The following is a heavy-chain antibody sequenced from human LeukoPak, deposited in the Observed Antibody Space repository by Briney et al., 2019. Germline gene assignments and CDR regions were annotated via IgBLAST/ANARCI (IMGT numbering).Heavy chain of an antibody. CDR3: AREEVLIGVVAHNHY. CDR2: ISAYNGNT. Sequence: ASVKVSCKASGYTFTSYGISWVRQAPGQGLEWMGWISAYNGNTNYAQKLQGRVTMTTDTSTSTAYMELRSLRSDDTAVYYCAREEVLIGVVAHNHYWGQGTLVTVSS. D-gene: IGHD3-3*01. J-gene: IGHJ4*02. V-gene: IGHV1-18*01. CDR1: GYTFTSYG.